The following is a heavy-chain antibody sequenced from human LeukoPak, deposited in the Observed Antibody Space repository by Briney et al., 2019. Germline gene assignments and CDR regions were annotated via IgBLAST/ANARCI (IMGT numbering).Heavy chain of an antibody. V-gene: IGHV1-69*05. D-gene: IGHD1-7*01. CDR3: ARGRVGVLELRGPFDY. CDR1: GGTFSSYA. Sequence: SVKVSCKASGGTFSSYAISWVRQAPGQGLEWMGGIIPIFGTASYAQKFQGRVTITTDESTSTAYMELSSPRSEDTAVYYCARGRVGVLELRGPFDYWGQGTLVTVSS. J-gene: IGHJ4*02. CDR2: IIPIFGTA.